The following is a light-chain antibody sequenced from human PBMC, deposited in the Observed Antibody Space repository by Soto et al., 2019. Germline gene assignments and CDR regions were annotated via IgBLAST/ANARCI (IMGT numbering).Light chain of an antibody. CDR1: SGHSNYA. Sequence: QLVLTQSPSPSASLGASVKLTCTLSSGHSNYAIAWHQQQPEKGPRYLMKLNNDGSHSKGDGIPDRFSGSSSGAERYLTISSLQSEDESDYYCQTWDTGISVVFGGGTKLTVL. V-gene: IGLV4-69*01. J-gene: IGLJ2*01. CDR2: LNNDGSH. CDR3: QTWDTGISVV.